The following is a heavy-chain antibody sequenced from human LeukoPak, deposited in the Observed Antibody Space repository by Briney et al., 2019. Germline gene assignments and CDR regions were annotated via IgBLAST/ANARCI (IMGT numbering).Heavy chain of an antibody. CDR1: GYIFTYYG. V-gene: IGHV1-18*01. CDR3: ARDTPNGYDFDY. CDR2: ISGYNGNT. D-gene: IGHD5-12*01. Sequence: AASVKVSCKASGYIFTYYGFNWVRQAPGQGLEWMGWISGYNGNTNYAQRLQGRVSMTTDTSTSTAYMELRSLTSDDTAVYYCARDTPNGYDFDYWGQGTLVTVSS. J-gene: IGHJ4*02.